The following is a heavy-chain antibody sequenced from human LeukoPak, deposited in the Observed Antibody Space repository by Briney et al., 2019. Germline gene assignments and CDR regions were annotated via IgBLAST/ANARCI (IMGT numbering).Heavy chain of an antibody. V-gene: IGHV4-59*01. D-gene: IGHD2-15*01. CDR3: ARGGGYCTDGNCYDLDY. CDR1: GGSISRYY. CDR2: IYYSGST. J-gene: IGHJ4*02. Sequence: SGTLSLTCTVSGGSISRYYWSWMRQPPGKGLEWIGYIYYSGSTNYNPALKSRVTISVDTSKNQFSLKLSSVTAADTAVYYCARGGGYCTDGNCYDLDYWGQGTLVTVSS.